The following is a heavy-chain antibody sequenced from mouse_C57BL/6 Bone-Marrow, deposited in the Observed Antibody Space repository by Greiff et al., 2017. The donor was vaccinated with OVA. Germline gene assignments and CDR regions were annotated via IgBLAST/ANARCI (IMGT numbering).Heavy chain of an antibody. J-gene: IGHJ3*01. CDR3: ASGYYSKGAY. Sequence: EVQLVESGGGLVQPGGSLKLSCAASGFTFSDYYMYWVRQTPEKRLEWVAYISNGGGSTYYPDTVKGRFTISRDNAKNTLYLQMSRLKSEDTAMYYCASGYYSKGAYWGQGTLVTVSA. CDR2: ISNGGGST. D-gene: IGHD2-5*01. CDR1: GFTFSDYY. V-gene: IGHV5-12*01.